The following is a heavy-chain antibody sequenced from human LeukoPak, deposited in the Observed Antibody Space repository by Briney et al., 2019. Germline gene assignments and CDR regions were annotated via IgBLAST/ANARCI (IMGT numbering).Heavy chain of an antibody. Sequence: RPSETLSLTCTVSGGSISSYYWSWIRQPAGKGLEWIGRIYTSGSTNYNPSLKSRVTMSVDTSKNQFSLKLSSVTAADTAVYYCARGPGWYPVFDAFDIWGQGTMVTVSS. CDR1: GGSISSYY. D-gene: IGHD6-19*01. CDR2: IYTSGST. V-gene: IGHV4-4*07. CDR3: ARGPGWYPVFDAFDI. J-gene: IGHJ3*02.